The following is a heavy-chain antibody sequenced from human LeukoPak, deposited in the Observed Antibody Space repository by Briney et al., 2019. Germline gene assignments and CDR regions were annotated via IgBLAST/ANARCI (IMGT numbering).Heavy chain of an antibody. J-gene: IGHJ4*02. CDR2: INPTGGST. D-gene: IGHD3-22*01. CDR3: ARDLDSSGYYYY. CDR1: GYTFPSYF. Sequence: ASVKVSCKASGYTFPSYFMHWVRQAPGQGLEWMGIINPTGGSTTYAQKFQGRVTMTRDTSTSTVYMELSSLRSEDTAVYYCARDLDSSGYYYYWGQGTLVTVSS. V-gene: IGHV1-46*01.